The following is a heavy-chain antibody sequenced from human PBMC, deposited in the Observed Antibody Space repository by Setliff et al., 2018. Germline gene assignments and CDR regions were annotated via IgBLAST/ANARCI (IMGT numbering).Heavy chain of an antibody. D-gene: IGHD5-12*01. CDR1: GFSFSGHE. CDR2: ISTLGGAI. V-gene: IGHV3-48*03. Sequence: PGESLKISCAASGFSFSGHEMNWVRQAPGKGPEWISSISTLGGAIYYADSVKGRFTISRDNAKNSLYLQMNNLRAEDTAVYYCARVRYSGFDYWGQGTLVTVSS. CDR3: ARVRYSGFDY. J-gene: IGHJ4*02.